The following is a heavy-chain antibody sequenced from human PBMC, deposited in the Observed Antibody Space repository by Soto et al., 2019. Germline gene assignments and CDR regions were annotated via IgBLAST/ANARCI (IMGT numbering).Heavy chain of an antibody. V-gene: IGHV1-18*01. CDR2: ISGYNGDT. D-gene: IGHD2-8*01. J-gene: IGHJ6*02. Sequence: QGQLVQSGAEVKKPGASVKVSCKASGYTFTRYGISWVRQAPGQGLEGMGWISGYNGDTNYAQKFQGRVTMTIDTSTSTAYMELRSLTSDDTAVYDCAKNGQPPYYYYGMDVWGQGTTVTVSS. CDR1: GYTFTRYG. CDR3: AKNGQPPYYYYGMDV.